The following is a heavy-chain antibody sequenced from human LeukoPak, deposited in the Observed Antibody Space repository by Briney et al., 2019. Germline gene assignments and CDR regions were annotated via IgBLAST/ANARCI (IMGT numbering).Heavy chain of an antibody. V-gene: IGHV4-39*01. J-gene: IGHJ4*02. CDR3: ARRGEGYYYGFDY. CDR1: GGSISSSSYY. D-gene: IGHD5-24*01. Sequence: PSETLSLTCTVSGGSISSSSYYWGWIRQPPGKGLEWIGSIYYSGSSYYNPSFKSRVTISVDTSKNQFSLKLSSVTAADTAVYYCARRGEGYYYGFDYWGQGTLVTVSS. CDR2: IYYSGSS.